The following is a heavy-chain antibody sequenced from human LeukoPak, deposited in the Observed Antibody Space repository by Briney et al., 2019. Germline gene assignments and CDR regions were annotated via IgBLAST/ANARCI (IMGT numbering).Heavy chain of an antibody. D-gene: IGHD3-22*01. V-gene: IGHV4-59*01. Sequence: SETLSLTRTVSGGSISSYYWSWIRQPPGKGLEWIGYIYYSGSTNYNPSLKSRVTISVDTSKNQFSLKLSSVTAADTAVYYCARAPYDSSGYYFDYWGQGTLVTVSS. CDR2: IYYSGST. CDR1: GGSISSYY. J-gene: IGHJ4*02. CDR3: ARAPYDSSGYYFDY.